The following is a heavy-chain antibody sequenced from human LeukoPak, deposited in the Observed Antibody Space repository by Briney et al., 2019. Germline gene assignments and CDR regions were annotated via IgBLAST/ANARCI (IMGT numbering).Heavy chain of an antibody. CDR1: GYTFTSYA. Sequence: ASVKVSCKASGYTFTSYAMNWVRQAPGQGLEWMGWINTNTGNPTYAQGFTGRFVFSLDTSVSTAYLQISSLKAEDTAVYYCARDEPGSGSYYSTTNWFDPWGQGTLVTVSS. D-gene: IGHD3-10*01. V-gene: IGHV7-4-1*02. CDR3: ARDEPGSGSYYSTTNWFDP. CDR2: INTNTGNP. J-gene: IGHJ5*02.